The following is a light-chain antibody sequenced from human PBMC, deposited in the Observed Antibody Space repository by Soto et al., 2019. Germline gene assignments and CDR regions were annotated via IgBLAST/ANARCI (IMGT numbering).Light chain of an antibody. CDR1: QTLCRL. CDR2: DTS. CDR3: QQRYSWPLT. Sequence: EIVLTQFPATLSLSPGESATLSCRARQTLCRLLACYQQKPGRAPRRLIYDTSNRVSGIPARFSGSGSGTDFTLTISSLEPEDFAVYCCQQRYSWPLTFGGGTKMEIK. V-gene: IGKV3-11*01. J-gene: IGKJ4*01.